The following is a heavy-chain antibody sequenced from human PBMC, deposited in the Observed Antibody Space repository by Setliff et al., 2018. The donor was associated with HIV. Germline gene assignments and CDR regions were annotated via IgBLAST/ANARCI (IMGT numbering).Heavy chain of an antibody. Sequence: GGSLRLSCAASGFTFSSYGMHWVRQAPGKGMEWVAVIWYDGSNKYYAASVKGRFTISRDNSKNTLYLQMNSLRAEDTAVYYCAKDQGGSDRVGFDYWGQGTLVTVSS. J-gene: IGHJ4*02. CDR1: GFTFSSYG. CDR2: IWYDGSNK. CDR3: AKDQGGSDRVGFDY. D-gene: IGHD1-26*01. V-gene: IGHV3-33*06.